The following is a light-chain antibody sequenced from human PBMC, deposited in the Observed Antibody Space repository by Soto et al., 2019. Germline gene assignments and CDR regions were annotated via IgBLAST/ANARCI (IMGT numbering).Light chain of an antibody. J-gene: IGKJ1*01. Sequence: IQMTQSPSTLSASVGDRVTIPFRASQSISNRLAWYQQKPGKAPKVLIYDAYNLESGVPSRFSGSGSGTEFILTISSLQPDDFTTYYCQHYGGMWAFGQGTKVDIK. CDR2: DAY. V-gene: IGKV1-5*01. CDR1: QSISNR. CDR3: QHYGGMWA.